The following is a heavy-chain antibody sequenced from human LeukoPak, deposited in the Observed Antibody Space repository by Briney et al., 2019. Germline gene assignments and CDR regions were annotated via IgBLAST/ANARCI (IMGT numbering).Heavy chain of an antibody. V-gene: IGHV7-4-1*02. Sequence: ASVKVSCKASGGTFSSYAISWVRQAPGQGLEWMGWIDTNTGNPTYAQGFIGRFVFSLDTSVTTAYLQISSLKAEDTAVYYCARGYDTTGYFSYWGQGTLVAVSS. J-gene: IGHJ4*02. CDR1: GGTFSSYA. D-gene: IGHD3-22*01. CDR2: IDTNTGNP. CDR3: ARGYDTTGYFSY.